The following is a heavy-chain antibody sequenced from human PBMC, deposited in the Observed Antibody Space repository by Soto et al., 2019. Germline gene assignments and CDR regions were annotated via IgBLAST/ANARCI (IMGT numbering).Heavy chain of an antibody. Sequence: SETLSLTCTVSGGSISSGGYYWSWIRQHPGKGLEWIGYIYYSGSTYYNPSLKSRVTISVDTSKNQFSLKLSSVTAADTAVYYCARGALGGRTPPGYWGQGTLVTVS. CDR1: GGSISSGGYY. CDR3: ARGALGGRTPPGY. D-gene: IGHD1-26*01. J-gene: IGHJ4*02. CDR2: IYYSGST. V-gene: IGHV4-31*03.